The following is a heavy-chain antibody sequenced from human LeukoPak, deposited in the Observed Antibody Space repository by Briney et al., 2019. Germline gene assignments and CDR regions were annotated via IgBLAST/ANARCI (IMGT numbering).Heavy chain of an antibody. V-gene: IGHV3-48*02. Sequence: GESLRLSCAASGFTFSIYSMNWVRQAPGKGLEWVSYISSSSNTIYYADSVKGRFTISRDNAKNSVYLQMSSLRDEDTAVYYCARDRGYFSYWGQGTLVTVSS. D-gene: IGHD2-15*01. J-gene: IGHJ4*02. CDR1: GFTFSIYS. CDR2: ISSSSNTI. CDR3: ARDRGYFSY.